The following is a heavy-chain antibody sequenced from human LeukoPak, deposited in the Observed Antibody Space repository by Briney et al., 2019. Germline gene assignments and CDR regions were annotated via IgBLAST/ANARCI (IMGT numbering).Heavy chain of an antibody. CDR3: AKWGDYDVLTGYYVSDY. D-gene: IGHD3-9*01. J-gene: IGHJ4*02. Sequence: GASLGLSCAASGFTFSNYAMSWVRQAPGKGLEWVSAITGSGGNTYYADSVKGRFTISRDNSKNTVFLQMNSLRAEDTAVYYCAKWGDYDVLTGYYVSDYWGQGTLVTVSS. V-gene: IGHV3-23*01. CDR2: ITGSGGNT. CDR1: GFTFSNYA.